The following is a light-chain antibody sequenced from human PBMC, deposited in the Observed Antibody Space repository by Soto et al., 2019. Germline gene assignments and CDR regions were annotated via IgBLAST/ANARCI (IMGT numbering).Light chain of an antibody. J-gene: IGLJ2*01. CDR1: DIGTKS. CDR2: DDS. Sequence: SYELTQPPSVSVAPGQTARISCGGNDIGTKSVQWYQKKPGQAPVLVVYDDSDRPSGIPERFSGSDSGNTATLTISRVEAGDEADYYCQVWDTISDHLVFGGGTKVTVL. CDR3: QVWDTISDHLV. V-gene: IGLV3-21*02.